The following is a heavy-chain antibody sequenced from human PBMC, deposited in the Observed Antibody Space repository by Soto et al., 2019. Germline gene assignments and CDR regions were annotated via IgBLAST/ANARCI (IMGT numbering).Heavy chain of an antibody. D-gene: IGHD3-10*01. V-gene: IGHV1-46*01. J-gene: IGHJ3*02. Sequence: ASVKVSCKASGYTFTSYYMHWVRQAPGQGLEWMGIINPSGGSTSYAQKFQGRVTITADKSTSTAYMELSSLRSEDTAVYYCASSSTRYAFDIWGQGTMVTVSS. CDR1: GYTFTSYY. CDR3: ASSSTRYAFDI. CDR2: INPSGGST.